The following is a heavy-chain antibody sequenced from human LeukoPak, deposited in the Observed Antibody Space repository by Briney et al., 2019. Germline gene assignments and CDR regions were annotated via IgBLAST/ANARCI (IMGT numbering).Heavy chain of an antibody. V-gene: IGHV4-59*08. CDR1: GGSISNYY. CDR3: ARHRGYYYYYMDV. J-gene: IGHJ6*03. Sequence: SETLSLTCTVSGGSISNYYWSWIRQPPGKGLEWIGYIYYSGSTNYNPSLKSRVTISVDTSKNQFSLKLSSVTAADTAVYYCARHRGYYYYYMDVWGEGTTVTISS. CDR2: IYYSGST.